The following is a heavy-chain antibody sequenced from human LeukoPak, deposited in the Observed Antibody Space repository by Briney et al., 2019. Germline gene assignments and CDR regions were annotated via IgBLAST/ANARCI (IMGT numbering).Heavy chain of an antibody. D-gene: IGHD1-1*01. CDR2: IRYDGSNK. Sequence: GGSLRLSCAASGFTFSSYGMHWVRQAPGKGLEWVAFIRYDGSNKYYADSVKGRFTISRDNSKNTLYLQMNSLRAEDTALYYCAKVQRSSDAFDIWGQGTMVTVSS. V-gene: IGHV3-30*02. J-gene: IGHJ3*02. CDR1: GFTFSSYG. CDR3: AKVQRSSDAFDI.